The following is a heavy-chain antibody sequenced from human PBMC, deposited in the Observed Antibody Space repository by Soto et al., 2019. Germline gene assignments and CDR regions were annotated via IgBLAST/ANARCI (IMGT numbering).Heavy chain of an antibody. Sequence: SETLSLTCAVSGYSITNGYYWGWIRQPPGQVLEWIGTIYHSGSTYYNPSLKTRVTISVDTSKNQFSLKLSSVTAADTAVYYCARALYCSGGSCSPLSGMDVWGQGTTVTVSS. CDR2: IYHSGST. V-gene: IGHV4-38-2*01. CDR3: ARALYCSGGSCSPLSGMDV. D-gene: IGHD2-15*01. J-gene: IGHJ6*02. CDR1: GYSITNGYY.